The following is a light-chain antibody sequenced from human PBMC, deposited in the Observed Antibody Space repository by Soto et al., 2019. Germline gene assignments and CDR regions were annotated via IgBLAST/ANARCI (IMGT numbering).Light chain of an antibody. J-gene: IGKJ1*01. CDR3: QKYGNFWT. CDR2: GAS. CDR1: QSVDIN. Sequence: EIVLAKSSATLSVSPGARAIKDCRASQSVDINLAWYQQKAGQAPRLLVYGASSRATGIPDRFSCSGSGTDFSLTIRRLEPDEFAVYYWQKYGNFWTFGQGTKVEIK. V-gene: IGKV3-20*01.